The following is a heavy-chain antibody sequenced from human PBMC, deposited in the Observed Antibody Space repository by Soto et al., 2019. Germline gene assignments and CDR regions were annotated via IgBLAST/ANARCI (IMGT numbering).Heavy chain of an antibody. V-gene: IGHV1-69*01. CDR1: GGTFSSYA. J-gene: IGHJ5*02. CDR3: ATSIAVAGIGWFDP. Sequence: ASVKVSCKASGGTFSSYAISWVRQAPGQGLEWMGGIIPIFGTANYAQKFQGRVTITADESTSTAYMELSSLRSEDTAVHYCATSIAVAGIGWFDPWGQGTLVTVSS. CDR2: IIPIFGTA. D-gene: IGHD6-19*01.